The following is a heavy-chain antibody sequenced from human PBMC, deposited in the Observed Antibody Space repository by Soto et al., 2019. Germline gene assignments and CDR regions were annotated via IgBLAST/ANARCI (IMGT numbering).Heavy chain of an antibody. CDR1: GGTLSSYA. V-gene: IGHV1-69*13. D-gene: IGHD2-15*01. CDR3: ARSRTPRDYYYGMDV. CDR2: IIPIFGTA. Sequence: SVKVSCKASGGTLSSYAISWVRQAPGQGLEWMGGIIPIFGTANYAQKFQGRVTITADESTSTAYMELSSLRSEDTAVYYFARSRTPRDYYYGMDVWGQGTTVTVSS. J-gene: IGHJ6*02.